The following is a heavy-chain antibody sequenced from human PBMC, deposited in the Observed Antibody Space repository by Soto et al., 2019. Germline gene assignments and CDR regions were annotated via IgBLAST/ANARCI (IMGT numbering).Heavy chain of an antibody. CDR1: GGSISSSSYY. CDR3: VRHQEQQLVRVGFDY. Sequence: QLQLQESGPGLMKPSETLSLTCTVSGGSISSSSYYWGWIRQPPGKGLEWIGSIYNSGRTYYNPSLKSRVTISVDTSKNQFSLKLSSVTAADTAVYYCVRHQEQQLVRVGFDYWGQGTLVTVSS. D-gene: IGHD6-13*01. V-gene: IGHV4-39*01. J-gene: IGHJ4*02. CDR2: IYNSGRT.